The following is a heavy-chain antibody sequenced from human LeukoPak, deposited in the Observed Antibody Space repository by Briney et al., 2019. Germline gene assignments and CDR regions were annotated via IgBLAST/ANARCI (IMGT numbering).Heavy chain of an antibody. CDR3: AAGSPYYDSSGYPYYYYYGMDV. V-gene: IGHV1-58*02. J-gene: IGHJ6*02. Sequence: SVKDSCKASGFTFTSSAMQWVRQARGQRLEWIGWIVVGSGNTNYAQKFQERVTITRDMSTSTAYMELSSLRSEDTAVYYCAAGSPYYDSSGYPYYYYYGMDVWGQGTTVTVSS. CDR1: GFTFTSSA. CDR2: IVVGSGNT. D-gene: IGHD3-22*01.